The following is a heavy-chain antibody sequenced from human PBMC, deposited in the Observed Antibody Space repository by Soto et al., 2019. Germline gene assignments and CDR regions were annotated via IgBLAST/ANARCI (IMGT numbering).Heavy chain of an antibody. CDR3: ARGSIYYGFWSDPSSFDF. Sequence: ASVKVSCKASGYTFTTYGISCVLQPLVQRLDWMGCISAYNGNTNYAQKLQGRVTMTTDTSTSTAYMELRSLRSDDTAVYYCARGSIYYGFWSDPSSFDFWGQGTLVTVSS. V-gene: IGHV1-18*01. D-gene: IGHD3-3*01. CDR2: ISAYNGNT. J-gene: IGHJ4*01. CDR1: GYTFTTYG.